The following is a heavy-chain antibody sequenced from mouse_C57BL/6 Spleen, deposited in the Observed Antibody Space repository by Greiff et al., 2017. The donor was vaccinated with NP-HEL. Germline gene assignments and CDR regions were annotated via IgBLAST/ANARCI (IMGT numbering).Heavy chain of an antibody. CDR1: GYTFTSYD. V-gene: IGHV1-85*01. D-gene: IGHD1-1*01. CDR2: IYPRDGST. J-gene: IGHJ2*01. CDR3: ARPITTVEGDYFDY. Sequence: QVQLKQSGPELVKPGASVKLSCMASGYTFTSYDINWVKQRPGQGLEWIGWIYPRDGSTKYNEKFKGKATLTVDTSSSTAYMELHSLTSEDSAVYFCARPITTVEGDYFDYWGQGTTLTVSS.